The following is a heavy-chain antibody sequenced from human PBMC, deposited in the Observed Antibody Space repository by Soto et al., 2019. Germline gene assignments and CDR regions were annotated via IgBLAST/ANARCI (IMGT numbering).Heavy chain of an antibody. CDR3: AKDRYDSSGYFFNDY. V-gene: IGHV3-23*01. D-gene: IGHD3-22*01. J-gene: IGHJ4*02. CDR2: ISGSGGTT. Sequence: EVQLLESGGGLVQPGGSLRLSCAASGFTFSSYAMSWVRQAPGTGLEWVSTISGSGGTTYYADSVKGRFTISRDNSKNTLYLQMKSLRVEDTAVYYCAKDRYDSSGYFFNDYWGQGTLVTVSS. CDR1: GFTFSSYA.